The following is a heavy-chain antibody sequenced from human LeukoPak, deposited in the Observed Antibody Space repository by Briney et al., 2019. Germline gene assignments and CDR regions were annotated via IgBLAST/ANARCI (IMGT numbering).Heavy chain of an antibody. V-gene: IGHV3-53*01. CDR2: IYDDGRT. CDR1: GLTVSRNY. D-gene: IGHD6-13*01. CDR3: GKEFSSGWFF. Sequence: GGSLRLSCAASGLTVSRNYMSWVRQAPGKGLEWVSIIYDDGRTFYADSVKGRFTISRDNSKDTLYLQLSGLRAEDTAIYYCGKEFSSGWFFWGQGTLVSVSS. J-gene: IGHJ4*02.